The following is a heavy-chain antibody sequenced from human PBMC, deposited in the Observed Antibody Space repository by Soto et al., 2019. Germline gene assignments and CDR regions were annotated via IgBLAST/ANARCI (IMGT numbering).Heavy chain of an antibody. J-gene: IGHJ3*02. Sequence: QVQLVESGGGVVQPGRSLRLSCAASGFTFSSYGMHWVRQAPGKGLEWVAVIWYDGSNKYYADSVKGRFTISRDNSKNTLYLQMNSLRAEDTAVYYCARDKYSSGWYRAFDIWGQGTMVTVSS. V-gene: IGHV3-33*01. CDR2: IWYDGSNK. CDR3: ARDKYSSGWYRAFDI. CDR1: GFTFSSYG. D-gene: IGHD6-19*01.